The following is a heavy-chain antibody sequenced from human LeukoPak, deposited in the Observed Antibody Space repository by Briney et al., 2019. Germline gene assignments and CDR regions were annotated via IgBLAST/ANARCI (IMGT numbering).Heavy chain of an antibody. CDR3: VKDRHDSASYYFDF. CDR1: GFTFGNYA. D-gene: IGHD3-10*01. Sequence: GGSLRLSCGASGFTFGNYAMHWVRQTPGKGLEWVAFIRHVGNKEYYADSVKGRFTVSRDNSKNSLYLQMSSLTREDTAVYYCVKDRHDSASYYFDFWGQGTLVSVSS. V-gene: IGHV3-30*02. J-gene: IGHJ4*02. CDR2: IRHVGNKE.